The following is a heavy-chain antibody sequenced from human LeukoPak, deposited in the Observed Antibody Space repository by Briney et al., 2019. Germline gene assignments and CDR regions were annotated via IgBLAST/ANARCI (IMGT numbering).Heavy chain of an antibody. CDR2: IYRSGST. J-gene: IGHJ5*02. CDR1: GGSISSGRYC. Sequence: SQTLSLTCTVAGGSISSGRYCWRWVRLPAGKGLEGIVRIYRSGSTNYNPSLKSRITISVDTSKNQFSLKLSSVTAADTAVYYCASTLVVPAATNWFDPWGQGTLVTVSS. CDR3: ASTLVVPAATNWFDP. D-gene: IGHD2-2*01. V-gene: IGHV4-61*02.